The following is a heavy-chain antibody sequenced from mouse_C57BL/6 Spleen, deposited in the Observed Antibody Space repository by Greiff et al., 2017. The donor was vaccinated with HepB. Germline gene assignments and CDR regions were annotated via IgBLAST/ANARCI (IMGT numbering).Heavy chain of an antibody. CDR3: ASSSKLYYFDY. J-gene: IGHJ2*01. CDR1: GYTFTSYG. V-gene: IGHV1-81*01. Sequence: LVESGAELARPGASVKLSCKASGYTFTSYGISWVKQRTGQGLEWIGEIYPRSGNTYYNEKFKGKATLTADKSSSTAYMELRSLTSEASAVYFCASSSKLYYFDYWGQGTTLTVSS. CDR2: IYPRSGNT. D-gene: IGHD4-1*01.